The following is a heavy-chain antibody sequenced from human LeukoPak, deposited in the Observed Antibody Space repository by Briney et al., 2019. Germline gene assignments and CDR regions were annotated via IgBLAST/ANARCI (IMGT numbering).Heavy chain of an antibody. CDR2: TYYRSKWHY. D-gene: IGHD4-17*01. J-gene: IGHJ6*03. CDR3: TTVVNGDGNMNV. Sequence: SQTLSLTCAISGDSVSNNIATWNWIRQSPSRGLEWLGRTYYRSKWHYDYALSMQGRITINPDTSKNQFSLHLNSVTPEDTAVYYFTTVVNGDGNMNVWGKGTTVTVSS. V-gene: IGHV6-1*01. CDR1: GDSVSNNIAT.